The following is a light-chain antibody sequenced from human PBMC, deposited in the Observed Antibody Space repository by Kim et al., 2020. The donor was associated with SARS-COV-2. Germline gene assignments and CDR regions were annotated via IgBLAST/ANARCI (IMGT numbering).Light chain of an antibody. J-gene: IGLJ1*01. V-gene: IGLV2-8*01. CDR2: EIT. CDR1: STDFTTYNY. CDR3: TSHANDNYV. Sequence: PGTSVTISCSGTSTDFTTYNYVSWYQQHPGKAPKLIIYEITKRPSGVPDRFSGSKSGDTASLTVSGLQAEDEADYYCTSHANDNYVFGTGTKVTVL.